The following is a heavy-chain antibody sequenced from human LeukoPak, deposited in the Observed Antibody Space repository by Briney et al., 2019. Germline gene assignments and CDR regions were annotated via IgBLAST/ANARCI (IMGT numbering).Heavy chain of an antibody. D-gene: IGHD6-19*01. J-gene: IGHJ4*02. CDR1: GDSIRGDY. CDR3: ARHAVAGTRYFDY. CDR2: IYYSGST. V-gene: IGHV4-59*08. Sequence: SETLSLTCIVSGDSIRGDYWSWIRQPPGKGLEWIGYIYYSGSTNYNPSLKSRVTISVDTSKNQFSLKLSSVTAADTAVYYCARHAVAGTRYFDYWGQGTLVTVSS.